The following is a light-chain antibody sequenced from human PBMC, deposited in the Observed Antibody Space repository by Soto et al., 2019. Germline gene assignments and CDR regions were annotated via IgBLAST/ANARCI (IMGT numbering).Light chain of an antibody. CDR2: EVS. Sequence: QSVLTQPPSASGSPGQSVTISCTGTSSDVGGYNYVSWYQQHPGKAPKLMTYEVSKRPSGVPDRFSGSKSGNTASLTVSGLQAEDEADYYCSSYAGSTVFGTGTKVTVL. CDR1: SSDVGGYNY. V-gene: IGLV2-8*01. CDR3: SSYAGSTV. J-gene: IGLJ1*01.